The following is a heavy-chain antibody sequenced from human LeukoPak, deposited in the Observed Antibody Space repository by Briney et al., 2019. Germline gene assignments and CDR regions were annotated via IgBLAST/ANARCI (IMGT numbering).Heavy chain of an antibody. CDR2: INHSGSG. Sequence: PSETLSLTCAVFGGSFSGYYWSWIRQPPGKGLEWIGEINHSGSGNYNPSLESRVTISVDTSKKQFSLKLSSVTAADTAVYYCARQITTVRGLVTFDVDYWGQGTPVTVSS. V-gene: IGHV4-34*01. D-gene: IGHD3-10*01. CDR1: GGSFSGYY. J-gene: IGHJ4*02. CDR3: ARQITTVRGLVTFDVDY.